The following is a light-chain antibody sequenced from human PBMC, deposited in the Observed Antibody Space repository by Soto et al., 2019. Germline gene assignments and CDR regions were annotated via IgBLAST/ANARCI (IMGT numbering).Light chain of an antibody. CDR2: DVN. V-gene: IGLV2-14*03. Sequence: QSVLTQPSSVSGYPGQSITISCPGTSRDIGAYNFVSWYQQHPGKAPKLMLYDVNIRPSGVSNRFSGSKSGNTASLTISGLQAEDEADYYCTSWTTSTTMIFGGGTKVTVL. CDR1: SRDIGAYNF. CDR3: TSWTTSTTMI. J-gene: IGLJ2*01.